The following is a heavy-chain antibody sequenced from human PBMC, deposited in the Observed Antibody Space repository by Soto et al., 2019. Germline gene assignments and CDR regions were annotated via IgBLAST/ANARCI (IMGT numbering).Heavy chain of an antibody. CDR1: GFTFSTYG. CDR2: ISYDGSNT. CDR3: AKDRGSYFDY. Sequence: GGSLRLSCAASGFTFSTYGMHWVRQAPGKGLEWVAVISYDGSNTYYADSVKGRFTISRDNSKNTLYLQMDSLRAEDTAGCYCAKDRGSYFDYWGQGTLVTVSS. J-gene: IGHJ4*02. V-gene: IGHV3-30*18. D-gene: IGHD1-26*01.